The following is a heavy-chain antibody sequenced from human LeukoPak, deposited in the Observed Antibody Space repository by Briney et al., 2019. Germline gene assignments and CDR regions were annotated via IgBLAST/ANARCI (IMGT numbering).Heavy chain of an antibody. CDR2: IYYSGST. V-gene: IGHV4-59*01. CDR1: GGSISSYY. D-gene: IGHD3-22*01. J-gene: IGHJ5*02. Sequence: SETLSLTCTVSGGSISSYYWSWLRQPPGKGLEWIGYIYYSGSTKYNPSLKSRVTMSVDTSKDQFSLKLTSVTAADTAVYYCARWSDGSSAYYGPWGQGTLVTVSS. CDR3: ARWSDGSSAYYGP.